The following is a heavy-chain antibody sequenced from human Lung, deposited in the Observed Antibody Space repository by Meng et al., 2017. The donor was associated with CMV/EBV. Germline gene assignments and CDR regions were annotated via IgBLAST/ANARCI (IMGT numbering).Heavy chain of an antibody. D-gene: IGHD5-18*01. J-gene: IGHJ4*02. Sequence: SVXVSXXASGYTFTSYYMHWVRQAPGQGLEWMGIINPSGGSTSYAQKFQGRVTMTRDTSTSTVYMELSSLRSEDTAVYYCARERERGYSYGIIDFWGQGXMVTVSS. CDR2: INPSGGST. CDR1: GYTFTSYY. CDR3: ARERERGYSYGIIDF. V-gene: IGHV1-46*01.